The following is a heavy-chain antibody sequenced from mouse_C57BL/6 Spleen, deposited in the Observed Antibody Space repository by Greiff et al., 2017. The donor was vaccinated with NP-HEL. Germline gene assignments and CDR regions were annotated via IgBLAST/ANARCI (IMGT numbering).Heavy chain of an antibody. CDR1: GYTFTSYW. J-gene: IGHJ4*01. Sequence: QVQLQQSGAELVMPGASVKLSCKASGYTFTSYWMHWVKQRPGQGLEWIGEIDPSDSYTNYNQKFKGKSTLTVDKSSSTAYMQLSSLTSEDSAVYYCARFHYGYGYYAMDYWGQGTSVTVSS. CDR2: IDPSDSYT. D-gene: IGHD2-2*01. CDR3: ARFHYGYGYYAMDY. V-gene: IGHV1-69*01.